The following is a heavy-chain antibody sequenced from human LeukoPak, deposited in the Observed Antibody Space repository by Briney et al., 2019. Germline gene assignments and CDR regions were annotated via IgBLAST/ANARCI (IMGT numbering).Heavy chain of an antibody. V-gene: IGHV3-21*01. CDR1: GFTFSSYS. J-gene: IGHJ4*02. Sequence: GGSVRLSCAASGFTFSSYSMNWVRQAPGKGLEWVSSISSSSSYIYYADSVKGRFTISRDNAKNSLYLQMNSLRAEDTAVYYCAREGVPYYFDYWGQGTLVTVSS. CDR3: AREGVPYYFDY. CDR2: ISSSSSYI. D-gene: IGHD3-10*01.